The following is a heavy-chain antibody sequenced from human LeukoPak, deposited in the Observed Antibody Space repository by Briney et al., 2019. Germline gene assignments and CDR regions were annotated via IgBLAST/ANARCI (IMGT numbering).Heavy chain of an antibody. CDR2: ISYNGEKK. Sequence: PGGSLRLSCAASGFPFGSFALHWVRQAPGKGLEWVASISYNGEKKYYGDSVKGRFTISRDNSKNTLYLQMNSLRAEDTAVYYCAKGTLTVTTSLMPNWGQGTLVTVSS. CDR1: GFPFGSFA. CDR3: AKGTLTVTTSLMPN. D-gene: IGHD4-17*01. J-gene: IGHJ4*02. V-gene: IGHV3-30*04.